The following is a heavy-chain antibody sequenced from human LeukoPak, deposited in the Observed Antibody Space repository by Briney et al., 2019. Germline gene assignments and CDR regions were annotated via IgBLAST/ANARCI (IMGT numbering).Heavy chain of an antibody. Sequence: GGSLRLFCAASGFTFISYWMHWVRQAPGKGLVWVSRINSDGSSTSYADSVKGRFTISRDNAKNTLYLQMNSLRAEDTAVYYCARLYYDFWSGSQSWGQGTLVTVSS. CDR1: GFTFISYW. D-gene: IGHD3-3*01. CDR2: INSDGSST. J-gene: IGHJ4*02. CDR3: ARLYYDFWSGSQS. V-gene: IGHV3-74*01.